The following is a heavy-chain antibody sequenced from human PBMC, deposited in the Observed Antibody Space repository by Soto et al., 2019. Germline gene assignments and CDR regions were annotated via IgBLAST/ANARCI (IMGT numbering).Heavy chain of an antibody. V-gene: IGHV1-18*01. Sequence: ASVKVSCKASGYTFPRYGISWVRQAPGQGLEWMGWISAYNGNTKYAQKFQGRVTMTTDTFTSTAYMELRSPTSDDTAVYYCARVGYCSSGSCALYSHDYFGMDVWGQGTTVTVSS. CDR3: ARVGYCSSGSCALYSHDYFGMDV. J-gene: IGHJ6*02. CDR2: ISAYNGNT. CDR1: GYTFPRYG. D-gene: IGHD2-15*01.